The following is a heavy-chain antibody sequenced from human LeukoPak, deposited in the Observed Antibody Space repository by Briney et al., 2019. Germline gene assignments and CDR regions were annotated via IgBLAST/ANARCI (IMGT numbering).Heavy chain of an antibody. Sequence: SETLSLTCTVSGGSISSGSYYWSWIRQPAGKGLEWIGRIYTSGSTNYNPSLKSRVTISVDTSKNQFSLKLSSVTAADTAVYYCAGSITIFGVVDYWGQGTLVTVSS. CDR3: AGSITIFGVVDY. CDR1: GGSISSGSYY. D-gene: IGHD3-3*01. CDR2: IYTSGST. V-gene: IGHV4-61*02. J-gene: IGHJ4*02.